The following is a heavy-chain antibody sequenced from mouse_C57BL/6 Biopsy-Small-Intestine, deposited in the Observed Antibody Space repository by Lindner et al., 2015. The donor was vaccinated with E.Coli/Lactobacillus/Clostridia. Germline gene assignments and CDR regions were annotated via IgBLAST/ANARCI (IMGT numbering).Heavy chain of an antibody. J-gene: IGHJ2*01. CDR2: ISYSGNT. CDR1: GYSITGDY. V-gene: IGHV3-8*01. D-gene: IGHD2-12*01. Sequence: VQLQESGPGLAKPSQTLSLTCSVTGYSITGDYWNWIRKFPGNKLEYLGYISYSGNTYYNPSLKSQISISRDTSKNQYYLQLNSVTTEDTATYYCARSAHTYFSYDVYFDYWGQGTTLTVSS. CDR3: ARSAHTYFSYDVYFDY.